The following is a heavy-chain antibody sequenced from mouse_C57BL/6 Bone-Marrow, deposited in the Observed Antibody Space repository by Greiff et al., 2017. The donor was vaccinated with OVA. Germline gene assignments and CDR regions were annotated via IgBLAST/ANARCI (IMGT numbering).Heavy chain of an antibody. V-gene: IGHV1-9*01. CDR2: ILPGSGST. CDR1: GYTFTGYW. D-gene: IGHD1-1*01. Sequence: VQLQQSGAELMKPGASVKLSCKATGYTFTGYWIEWVKQRPGHGLEWIGQILPGSGSTNYNEKFKGKATFTADTSSNTAYMQLSSLTTEDSAIYYCARCWITTVVADYFDYWGQGTTLTVSS. J-gene: IGHJ2*01. CDR3: ARCWITTVVADYFDY.